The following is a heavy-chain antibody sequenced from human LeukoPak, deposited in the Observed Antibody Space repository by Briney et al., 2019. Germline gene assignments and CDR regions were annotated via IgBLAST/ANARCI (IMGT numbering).Heavy chain of an antibody. CDR1: GFTFSSYS. J-gene: IGHJ4*02. CDR3: ARARYSSGWYGDY. V-gene: IGHV3-21*01. CDR2: ISSSSYI. D-gene: IGHD6-19*01. Sequence: GGSLRLSCAASGFTFSSYSMNWVRQAPGKGLEWVSSISSSSYIYYADSVKGRFTISRDNAKNSLYLRMNSLRAEDTAVYYCARARYSSGWYGDYWGQGTLVTVSS.